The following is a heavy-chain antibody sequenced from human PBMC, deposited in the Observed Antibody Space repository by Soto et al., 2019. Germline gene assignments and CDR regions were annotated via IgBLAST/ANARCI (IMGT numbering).Heavy chain of an antibody. CDR1: GYTFTSYG. V-gene: IGHV1-18*04. J-gene: IGHJ6*02. CDR3: ARDGRRTGIYYYCGMDV. D-gene: IGHD3-10*01. Sequence: QVQLVQSGAEVKKPGASVKVSCKASGYTFTSYGISWVRQAPGQGLEWMGWISAYNGNTNYAQKLQGRVTMTTDTSTSTAYMELRSLRSDDTAVYYCARDGRRTGIYYYCGMDVWGQGTTVTVSS. CDR2: ISAYNGNT.